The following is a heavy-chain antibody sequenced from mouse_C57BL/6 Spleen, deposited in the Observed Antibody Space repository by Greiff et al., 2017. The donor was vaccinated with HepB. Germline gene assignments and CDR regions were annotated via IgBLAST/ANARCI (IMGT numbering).Heavy chain of an antibody. V-gene: IGHV1-53*01. D-gene: IGHD1-1*01. CDR3: AREEKYYYGSSPFDY. J-gene: IGHJ2*01. Sequence: QVQLKESGTELVKPGASVKLSCKASGYTFTSYWMHWVKQRPGQGLEWIGNINPSNGGTNYNEKFKSKATLTVDKSSSTAYMQLSSLTSEDSAVYYCAREEKYYYGSSPFDYWGQGTTLTVSS. CDR2: INPSNGGT. CDR1: GYTFTSYW.